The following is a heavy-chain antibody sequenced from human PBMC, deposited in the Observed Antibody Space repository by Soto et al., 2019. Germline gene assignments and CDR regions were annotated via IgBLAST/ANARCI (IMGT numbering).Heavy chain of an antibody. CDR1: GFTFSNYG. CDR2: ISDDGSNK. V-gene: IGHV3-30*18. D-gene: IGHD3-3*01. J-gene: IGHJ6*02. Sequence: PGGSLRLSXAASGFTFSNYGMHWVRQAPGKGLEWVAFISDDGSNKYYADSMKGRFTMSRDNSKSTLYLQMNSLRVEDTAVYYCTQRRNVLRFLEWSSGMEVWGQGTTVTVSS. CDR3: TQRRNVLRFLEWSSGMEV.